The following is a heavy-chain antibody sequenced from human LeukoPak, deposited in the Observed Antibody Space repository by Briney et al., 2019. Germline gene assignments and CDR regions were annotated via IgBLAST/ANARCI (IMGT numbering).Heavy chain of an antibody. V-gene: IGHV1-8*03. D-gene: IGHD1-26*01. CDR3: ATVSPKYKWELLGFDY. J-gene: IGHJ4*02. CDR2: MNPNSGNT. CDR1: GYTFTSYD. Sequence: GASVKVSCKASGYTFTSYDINWVRQATGQGLEWMGWMNPNSGNTGYAQKFQGRVTITRNTSISTAYMELSSLRSEDTAVYYCATVSPKYKWELLGFDYWGQGTLVTVSS.